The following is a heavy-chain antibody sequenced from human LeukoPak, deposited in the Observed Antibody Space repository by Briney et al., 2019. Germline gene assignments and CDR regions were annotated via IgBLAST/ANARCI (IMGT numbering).Heavy chain of an antibody. J-gene: IGHJ4*02. D-gene: IGHD3-16*01. Sequence: SGPTLVKPPQILTLTCTFSVFFHTTTGVGVGWIRQPPGKALEWLAFLYCDGDERYSPSLKSRLTLTKDTSKNQVLLTMTNMDPVDTSTNFRGLKLGDREYYGIPDYFDHWGQGTLVTVSS. V-gene: IGHV2-5*02. CDR3: GLKLGDREYYGIPDYFDH. CDR1: VFFHTTTGVG. CDR2: LYCDGDE.